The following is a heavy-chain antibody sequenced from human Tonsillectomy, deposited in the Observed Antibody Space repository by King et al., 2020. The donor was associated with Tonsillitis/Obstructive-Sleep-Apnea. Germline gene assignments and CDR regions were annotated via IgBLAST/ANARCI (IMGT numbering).Heavy chain of an antibody. D-gene: IGHD3-3*01. Sequence: TLKESGPVLVKPTETLTLTCTVSGFSLSNGRLGVSWIRQPPGKALEWLAHIFSNDEKSYNTSLKSRLTISKDTSKSQVVLTMTNMDPVDTATYYCARILKLEWDLNYFDYWGQGTLVTVSS. J-gene: IGHJ4*02. CDR1: GFSLSNGRLG. CDR2: IFSNDEK. CDR3: ARILKLEWDLNYFDY. V-gene: IGHV2-26*01.